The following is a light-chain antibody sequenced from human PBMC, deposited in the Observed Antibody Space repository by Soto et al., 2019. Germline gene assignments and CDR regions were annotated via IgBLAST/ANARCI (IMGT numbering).Light chain of an antibody. CDR2: NNN. J-gene: IGLJ2*01. Sequence: QSVLTQPPSASGAPGQRVTISCSGSHANIGTNTVTWYQQLAGTAPKLLIYNNNRRPSGVPDRFSGSKSGAGASLAISGLQSEDEAEYFCAAWDDSLNAVVFGEGTKLTVL. CDR1: HANIGTNT. V-gene: IGLV1-44*01. CDR3: AAWDDSLNAVV.